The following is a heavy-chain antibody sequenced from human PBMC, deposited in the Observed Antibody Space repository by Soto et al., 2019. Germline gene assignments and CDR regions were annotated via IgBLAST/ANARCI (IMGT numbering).Heavy chain of an antibody. CDR2: GSA. J-gene: IGHJ5*02. CDR1: GGTFSIYT. V-gene: IGHV1-69*01. CDR3: AREGPPENAWFDP. Sequence: QVQLVQSGAEVKKPGSSVKVSCKASGGTFSIYTISWVRQAHGQCLEWMGGSANSAQKFQGRLTVTADESTSTVYLELSSLTSEDTAVYYCAREGPPENAWFDPWGQGTLVGVSS.